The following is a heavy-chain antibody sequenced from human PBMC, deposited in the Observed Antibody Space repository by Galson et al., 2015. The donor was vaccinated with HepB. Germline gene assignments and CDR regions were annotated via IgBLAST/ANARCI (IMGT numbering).Heavy chain of an antibody. J-gene: IGHJ4*02. CDR1: GGSLSSYY. CDR3: ARAQGLVGAYDY. D-gene: IGHD1-26*01. V-gene: IGHV4-59*01. CDR2: IYYSGST. Sequence: QVQLQESGPGLVKPSETLSLTCTVSGGSLSSYYWSWIRQPPGKGLEWIGYIYYSGSTNYNPSLKSRVTISVDTSKNQFSLKLSSVTAADTAVYYCARAQGLVGAYDYWGQGTLVTVSS.